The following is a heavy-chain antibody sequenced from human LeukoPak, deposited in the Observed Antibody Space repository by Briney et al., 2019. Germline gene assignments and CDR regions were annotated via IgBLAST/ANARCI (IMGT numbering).Heavy chain of an antibody. J-gene: IGHJ4*02. CDR3: ARLTTTVTTPFDY. D-gene: IGHD4-17*01. Sequence: GGGLRLSCAASGFTFSIYNMNWVRQAPGKGLEWVSSISSSSSYIYYADSVKGRFTISRDNAKNSLYLQMNSLRAEDTAVYYCARLTTTVTTPFDYWGQGSPVSLYS. CDR2: ISSSSSYI. V-gene: IGHV3-21*01. CDR1: GFTFSIYN.